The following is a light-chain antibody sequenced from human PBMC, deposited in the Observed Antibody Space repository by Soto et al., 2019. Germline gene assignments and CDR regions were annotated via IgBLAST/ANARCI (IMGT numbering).Light chain of an antibody. CDR2: AAS. J-gene: IGKJ1*01. Sequence: DIQMTQSQSSLSASVGDRVSITCRASQGISNYLAWYQQKPGKVPKLLIYAASTLQSGVPSRFSGSGSGTDFTHTISSLQPEDVATYYCQTYISAHSFGQRNTVASK. V-gene: IGKV1-27*01. CDR1: QGISNY. CDR3: QTYISAHS.